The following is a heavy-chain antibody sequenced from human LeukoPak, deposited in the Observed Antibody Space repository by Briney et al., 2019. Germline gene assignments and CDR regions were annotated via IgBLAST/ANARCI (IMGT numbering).Heavy chain of an antibody. D-gene: IGHD2-21*02. CDR3: AKAPYCGGDCYNLDY. V-gene: IGHV3-23*01. CDR2: ISGSGVST. J-gene: IGHJ4*02. CDR1: GFTLSSYA. Sequence: GGSLRLSCAASGFTLSSYAMSWVRQAPGKGLEWVSAISGSGVSTYYADSVKGRFTISRDKAKNTLYLQMNSLRAEDTAVYYCAKAPYCGGDCYNLDYWGQGTLVTVSS.